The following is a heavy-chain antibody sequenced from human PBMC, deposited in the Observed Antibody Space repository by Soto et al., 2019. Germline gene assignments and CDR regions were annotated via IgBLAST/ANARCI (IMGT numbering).Heavy chain of an antibody. J-gene: IGHJ5*02. CDR3: ARGIGGSGWYFGPCCPNWFDP. CDR1: GGTFSSYA. D-gene: IGHD6-19*01. Sequence: SVKVSCKASGGTFSSYAISWVRQAPGQGLEWMGGIIPIFGTANYAQKFQGRVTITADESTSTAYMELSSLRSEDTAVYYCARGIGGSGWYFGPCCPNWFDPWGQGTLVTVSS. V-gene: IGHV1-69*13. CDR2: IIPIFGTA.